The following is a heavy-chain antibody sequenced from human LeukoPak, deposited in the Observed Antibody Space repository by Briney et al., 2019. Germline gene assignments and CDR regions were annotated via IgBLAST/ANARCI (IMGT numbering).Heavy chain of an antibody. CDR1: RFTLSTYW. J-gene: IGHJ4*02. CDR3: ARDPGDYYSDY. CDR2: IKQDGSEK. V-gene: IGHV3-7*01. Sequence: GGSLRLSCAASRFTLSTYWMSWVRQAPGKGLEWVANIKQDGSEKYYVDSVKGRFTISRDNAKNSLYLQMNSLRAEDTAVYYCARDPGDYYSDYWGQGTLVTVSS. D-gene: IGHD3-10*01.